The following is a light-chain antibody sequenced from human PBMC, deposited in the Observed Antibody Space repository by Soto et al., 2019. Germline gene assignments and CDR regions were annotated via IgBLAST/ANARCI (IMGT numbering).Light chain of an antibody. CDR1: QGISNW. V-gene: IGKV1-12*01. Sequence: DIQMTQSPSSVSAYVGDRVTITCRASQGISNWLAGYQHQPGKAPKLRIYGASSLQSGVPSRFSGGGSGTHFTLIISSLQPDDFATYYCQQTNTFLPLTFGGGTKVEI. CDR2: GAS. CDR3: QQTNTFLPLT. J-gene: IGKJ4*01.